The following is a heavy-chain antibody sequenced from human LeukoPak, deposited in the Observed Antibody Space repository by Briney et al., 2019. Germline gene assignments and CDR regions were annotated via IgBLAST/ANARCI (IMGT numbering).Heavy chain of an antibody. D-gene: IGHD4-11*01. CDR3: AKDAQRGFDDSNSLES. J-gene: IGHJ5*01. CDR2: IWSDGTEK. Sequence: GGSLRLSCAASGFTYSHYGMHCVRQVPGKGMEWVAVIWSDGTEKYYGDAVKGRFTISRDNSMKTLYLQMNSLRGDDTAVYYCAKDAQRGFDDSNSLESWGQGTLVTVSS. V-gene: IGHV3-33*06. CDR1: GFTYSHYG.